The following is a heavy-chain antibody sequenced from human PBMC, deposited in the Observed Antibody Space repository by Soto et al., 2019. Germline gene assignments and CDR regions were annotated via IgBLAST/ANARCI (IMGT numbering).Heavy chain of an antibody. D-gene: IGHD3-22*01. V-gene: IGHV3-21*01. CDR2: ISDSGHYI. CDR1: GFTFSTYG. Sequence: SLTPSCAASGFTFSTYGMNWVRQAPGKGLEWLSSISDSGHYIYYADSVKGGFTISRDNAKNSLFLQMNSLRGEDTAVYYCARSGLALPYSASQFFDSGGQGTLVTVSS. J-gene: IGHJ5*01. CDR3: ARSGLALPYSASQFFDS.